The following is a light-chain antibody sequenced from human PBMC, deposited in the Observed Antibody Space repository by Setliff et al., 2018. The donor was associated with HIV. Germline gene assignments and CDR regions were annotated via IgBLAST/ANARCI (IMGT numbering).Light chain of an antibody. V-gene: IGLV2-23*02. CDR1: SSDVGGYES. CDR2: DVT. Sequence: QSALTQPASVSGSPGQSITISCTGSSSDVGGYESVSWYQQHPGEVPKLMIFDVTKRPSGVSNRFSASKSGNTASLTISGLQTEDEAEYYCCSFAGSDTHVFGTGTKVTVL. J-gene: IGLJ1*01. CDR3: CSFAGSDTHV.